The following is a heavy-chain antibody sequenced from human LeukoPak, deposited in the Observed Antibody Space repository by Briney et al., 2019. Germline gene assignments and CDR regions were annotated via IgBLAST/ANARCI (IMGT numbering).Heavy chain of an antibody. Sequence: SETLSLTCTVSGGSISSYYWSWIRQPAGKGLEWIVRIYTSGSTNYNPSLKSRVTISVDKSKNQFSLKLSSVTAADTAVYYCASGRYYDFWSGSPGYYYYMDVWGKGTTVTVSS. D-gene: IGHD3-3*01. V-gene: IGHV4-4*07. J-gene: IGHJ6*03. CDR3: ASGRYYDFWSGSPGYYYYMDV. CDR1: GGSISSYY. CDR2: IYTSGST.